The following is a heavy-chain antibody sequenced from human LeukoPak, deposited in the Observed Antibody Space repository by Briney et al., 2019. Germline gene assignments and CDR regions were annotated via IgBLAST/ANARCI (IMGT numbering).Heavy chain of an antibody. CDR1: GGSISSSNW. V-gene: IGHV4-4*02. D-gene: IGHD6-13*01. CDR2: IHHSGTT. CDR3: ARGEDSASWLIDS. J-gene: IGHJ4*02. Sequence: SGTLSLTCAVSGGSISSSNWWSWVRQSPGKGPEWIGEIHHSGTTNYNPSLKSRVTISVDKSKEQFSLKLSSVAAADTAVYYCARGEDSASWLIDSWGQGTLVTVSS.